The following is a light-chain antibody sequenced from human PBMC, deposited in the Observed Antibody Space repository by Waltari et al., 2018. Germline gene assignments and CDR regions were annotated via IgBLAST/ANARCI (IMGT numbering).Light chain of an antibody. V-gene: IGKV2-28*01. CDR3: MQALQTPV. CDR1: QSLLQSNGHNY. Sequence: DIVMTQSPLSLPVTPGEPASISRRSSQSLLQSNGHNYLEWYLQRPGQSPRVLIFLGSRRVSGVPDRFSGSGSGTDFTLKISRVEAEDVGVYYCMQALQTPVFGQGTKLEIK. CDR2: LGS. J-gene: IGKJ2*01.